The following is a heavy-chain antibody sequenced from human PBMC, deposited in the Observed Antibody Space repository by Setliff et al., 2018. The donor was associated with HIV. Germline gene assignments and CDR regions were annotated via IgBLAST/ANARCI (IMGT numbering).Heavy chain of an antibody. D-gene: IGHD3-10*01. V-gene: IGHV4-34*01. CDR2: IDHSGST. J-gene: IGHJ4*02. CDR3: ARGMVRGLRWNY. CDR1: GGSFSGYY. Sequence: PSETLSLTCAVYGGSFSGYYWSWIRQPPGKGLEWIGEIDHSGSTNYNPSLKSRVTISIDTSKNQFSLKLSSVTAADTAVYYCARGMVRGLRWNYWGQGTLVTVSS.